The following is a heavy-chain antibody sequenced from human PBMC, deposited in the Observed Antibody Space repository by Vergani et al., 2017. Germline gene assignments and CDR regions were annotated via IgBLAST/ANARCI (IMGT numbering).Heavy chain of an antibody. CDR2: ISSSSSTI. V-gene: IGHV3-48*01. CDR1: GFTFSSYS. CDR3: ARVGTHSSSWFGVFY. J-gene: IGHJ4*02. Sequence: EVQLVESGGGLVQPGGSLRLSCAASGFTFSSYSMNWVRQAPGKGLEWVSYISSSSSTIYYADSVKGRFTISRDNAKNSLYLQMNSLRAEDTAVYYCARVGTHSSSWFGVFYWGQGTLVTVSS. D-gene: IGHD6-13*01.